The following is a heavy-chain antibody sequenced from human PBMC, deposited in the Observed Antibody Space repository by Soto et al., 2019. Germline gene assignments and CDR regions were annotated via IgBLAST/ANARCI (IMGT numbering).Heavy chain of an antibody. J-gene: IGHJ6*02. CDR1: GFSLTTGKMG. CDR2: IFSDNER. CDR3: ARMNVDSYQFYYAMDV. V-gene: IGHV2-26*01. Sequence: SGPTLVNPTETLTLTCTVSGFSLTTGKMGVSWIRQPPGKALEWLAHIFSDNERSYSTSLQGRLTISKDTSGSQVVLSMTDVDPVDTATYYCARMNVDSYQFYYAMDVWGQGTTVTVSS. D-gene: IGHD4-17*01.